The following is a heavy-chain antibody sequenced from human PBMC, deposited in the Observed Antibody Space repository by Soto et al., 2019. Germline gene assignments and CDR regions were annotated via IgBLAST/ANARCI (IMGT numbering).Heavy chain of an antibody. CDR3: ARDPPYYDFWSGRLPWFDP. J-gene: IGHJ5*02. D-gene: IGHD3-3*01. V-gene: IGHV3-74*01. CDR2: INSDGSST. CDR1: GFTFSSYW. Sequence: AGVSLRLSCAASGFTFSSYWMHWVRQAPGKGLVWVSRINSDGSSTSYADSVKGRFTISRDNAKNTLYLQMNSLRAEDTAVYYCARDPPYYDFWSGRLPWFDPWGQGTLVTVSS.